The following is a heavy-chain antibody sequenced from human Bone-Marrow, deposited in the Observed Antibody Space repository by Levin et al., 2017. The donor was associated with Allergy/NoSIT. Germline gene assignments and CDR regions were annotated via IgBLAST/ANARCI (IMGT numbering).Heavy chain of an antibody. CDR3: ARDPHGGNYNDY. CDR1: GGSIADGY. Sequence: SETLSLTCTVSGGSIADGYWSWIRQHPLQGLEWIGYIYHTGSTAYYNPSLKSRVSIVVDTSKSQFSLSLRSVTAADTAVYYCARDPHGGNYNDYWGQGILVTVSS. V-gene: IGHV4-31*03. CDR2: IYHTGST. J-gene: IGHJ4*02. D-gene: IGHD4-23*01.